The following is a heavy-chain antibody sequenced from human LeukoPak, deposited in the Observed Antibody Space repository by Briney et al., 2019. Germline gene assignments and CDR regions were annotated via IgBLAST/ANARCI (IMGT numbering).Heavy chain of an antibody. Sequence: SVKVSCKASGGTFSSCTISWVRQAPGQGLEWMGRIIPILGIANYAQKFQGRVTITADKSTCTAYMELSSLRSEDTAVYYCARMPCSGGSCYPDYWGEGTLVTVSS. CDR3: ARMPCSGGSCYPDY. CDR1: GGTFSSCT. CDR2: IIPILGIA. J-gene: IGHJ4*02. D-gene: IGHD2-15*01. V-gene: IGHV1-69*02.